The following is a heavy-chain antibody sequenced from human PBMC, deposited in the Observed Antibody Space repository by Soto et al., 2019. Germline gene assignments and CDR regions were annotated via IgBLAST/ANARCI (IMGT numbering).Heavy chain of an antibody. CDR1: GGSISSYY. J-gene: IGHJ4*02. D-gene: IGHD3-22*01. CDR2: IYYSGST. Sequence: SETLSLTCTVSGGSISSYYWSWIRQPPGKGLEWIGYIYYSGSTNYNPSLKSRVTISVDTSKNQFSLKLSSVNAADTAVYYCARVGSSGYYSVYDYWGQGTLVTVSS. CDR3: ARVGSSGYYSVYDY. V-gene: IGHV4-59*01.